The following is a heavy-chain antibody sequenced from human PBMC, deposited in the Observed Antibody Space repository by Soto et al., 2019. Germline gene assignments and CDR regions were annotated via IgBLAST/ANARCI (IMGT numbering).Heavy chain of an antibody. CDR3: AGEKGVATTNFDY. V-gene: IGHV4-61*01. J-gene: IGHJ4*02. CDR2: IYYSGST. D-gene: IGHD5-12*01. CDR1: GGFVSSCRYY. Sequence: SETLSLTWPVPGGFVSSCRYYWGWIRQPPGKGLGWIGYIYYSGSTNYNPSLKSRGTISVDTSKNQFSLKLSSVTAADTAVYYCAGEKGVATTNFDYWGQGTLVTVSS.